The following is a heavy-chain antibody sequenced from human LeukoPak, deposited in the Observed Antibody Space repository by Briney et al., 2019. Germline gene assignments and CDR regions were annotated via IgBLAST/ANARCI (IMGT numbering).Heavy chain of an antibody. Sequence: GRSLRLSCAGTEFTFSSYAMHWVRQAPGKGLEWVAVISYDGSNKYYADSVKGRFTISRGNSKNTLYLQMNSLRAEDTAVYYCARDLFCSGGSCYHTIHYGMDVWGQGTTVTVSS. CDR2: ISYDGSNK. V-gene: IGHV3-30-3*01. CDR1: EFTFSSYA. J-gene: IGHJ6*02. D-gene: IGHD2-15*01. CDR3: ARDLFCSGGSCYHTIHYGMDV.